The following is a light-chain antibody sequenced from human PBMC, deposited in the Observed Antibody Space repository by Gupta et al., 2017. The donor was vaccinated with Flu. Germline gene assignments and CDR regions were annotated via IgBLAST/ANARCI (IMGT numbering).Light chain of an antibody. CDR1: SSDVGGYNY. Sequence: TITCTGTSSDVGGYNYVSFYQQHPGKDTPLSREVVMNRPSGVSNRFSCSNYGNKDSLTIYGRQAEDDAEDDCSSYTSSSTLDVGFGGGTKLTVL. CDR2: VVM. CDR3: SSYTSSSTLDVG. J-gene: IGLJ2*01. V-gene: IGLV2-14*04.